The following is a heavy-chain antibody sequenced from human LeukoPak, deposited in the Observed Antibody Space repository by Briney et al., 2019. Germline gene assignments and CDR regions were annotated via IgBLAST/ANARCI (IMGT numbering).Heavy chain of an antibody. CDR1: GGSISSSGYYY. J-gene: IGHJ3*02. Sequence: SETLSLTCTVSGGSISSSGYYYWGWIRQPPGKGLEWIGSVYYSGYTYQSPSLKSRVTISVDTSKNQFSLKLSSVTAADTAVYYCARAQFVYYDSSGYYYGPLSIWGQGTMVTVSS. D-gene: IGHD3-22*01. CDR3: ARAQFVYYDSSGYYYGPLSI. CDR2: VYYSGYT. V-gene: IGHV4-39*01.